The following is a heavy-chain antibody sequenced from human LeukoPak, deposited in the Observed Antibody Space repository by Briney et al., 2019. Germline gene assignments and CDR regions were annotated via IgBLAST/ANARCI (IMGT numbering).Heavy chain of an antibody. D-gene: IGHD2-2*02. CDR2: INHSGST. CDR1: GGSFSGYY. CDR3: ARRYCSTSSCYMNWFDP. V-gene: IGHV4-34*01. J-gene: IGHJ5*02. Sequence: SETLSLTCAVYGGSFSGYYWSWIRQPPGKGLEWIGEINHSGSTNYNPSLKSRVTISVDTSKNQFSLNLSSVTAADTAVYYCARRYCSTSSCYMNWFDPWGQGTLVTVSS.